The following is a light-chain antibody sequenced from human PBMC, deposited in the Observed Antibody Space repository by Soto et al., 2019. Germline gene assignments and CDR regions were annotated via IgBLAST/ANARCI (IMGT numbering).Light chain of an antibody. CDR1: QSISSW. CDR2: KAS. V-gene: IGKV1-5*03. J-gene: IGKJ1*01. Sequence: DIQMTQSPSTLSASVGDRVTITCRASQSISSWLAWYQQKPGQATKLLIYKASTLQSGVPSRCSGSGSGTEFTLGISSLQPDDSSTYYCQQYNDNWTFGQGTKVEIK. CDR3: QQYNDNWT.